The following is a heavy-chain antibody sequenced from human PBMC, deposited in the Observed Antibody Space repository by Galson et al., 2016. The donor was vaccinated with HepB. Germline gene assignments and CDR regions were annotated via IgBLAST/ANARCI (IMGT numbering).Heavy chain of an antibody. J-gene: IGHJ4*02. CDR2: IYRDDST. Sequence: SLRLSCAASEFTVSSNYMTWVRQAPGKGLECVSIIYRDDSTYYADSMKGRFTISRDNSKNTLYLQMNSLRADDTAVYYFYVHSTGFGDHWGQGTLVTVSS. D-gene: IGHD6-25*01. CDR3: YVHSTGFGDH. V-gene: IGHV3-66*01. CDR1: EFTVSSNY.